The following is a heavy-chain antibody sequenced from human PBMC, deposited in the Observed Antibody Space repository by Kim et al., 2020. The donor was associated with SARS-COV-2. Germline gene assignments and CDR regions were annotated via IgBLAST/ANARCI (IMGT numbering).Heavy chain of an antibody. D-gene: IGHD6-19*01. V-gene: IGHV3-33*06. J-gene: IGHJ3*02. CDR3: AKLQQWLVPGNYEGAFDI. Sequence: GGSLRLSCAASGFTFSSYGMHWVRQAPGKGLEWVAVIWYDGSNKYYADSVKGRFTISRDNSKNTLYLQMNSLRAEDTAVYYCAKLQQWLVPGNYEGAFDIWGQGTMVTVSS. CDR2: IWYDGSNK. CDR1: GFTFSSYG.